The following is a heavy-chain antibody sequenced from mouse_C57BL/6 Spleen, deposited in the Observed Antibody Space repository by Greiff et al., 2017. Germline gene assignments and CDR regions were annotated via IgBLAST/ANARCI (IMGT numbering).Heavy chain of an antibody. CDR2: IDPANGNT. J-gene: IGHJ4*01. CDR1: GFNIKNTY. D-gene: IGHD2-4*01. V-gene: IGHV14-3*01. Sequence: VQLQQSVAELVRPGASVKLSCTASGFNIKNTYMHWVKQRPEQGLEWIGRIDPANGNTKYAPKFQGKATITADSSSNTAYLQLSSLTSEDTAIYYCARSTVYYDYDGYAMDYWGQGTSVTASS. CDR3: ARSTVYYDYDGYAMDY.